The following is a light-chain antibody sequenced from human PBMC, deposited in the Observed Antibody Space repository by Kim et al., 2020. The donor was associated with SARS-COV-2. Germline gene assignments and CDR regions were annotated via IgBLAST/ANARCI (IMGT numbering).Light chain of an antibody. CDR3: QQSYSSPPT. V-gene: IGKV1-39*01. CDR2: DAS. J-gene: IGKJ1*01. Sequence: DIQMTQSPSSLSASIGDRVTITCRASQSISRHFNWYQKRPGEAPKLLIYDASNLQSGVPSRFSGSGSGTDFTLTISSLQPEDFATYYCQQSYSSPPTFGQGTKVDIK. CDR1: QSISRH.